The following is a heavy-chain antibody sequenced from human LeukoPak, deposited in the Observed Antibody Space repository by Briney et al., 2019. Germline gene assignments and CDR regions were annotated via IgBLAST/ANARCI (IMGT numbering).Heavy chain of an antibody. CDR3: ARGPFVLIAAAANDAFDV. CDR2: ISSSGSPV. CDR1: GFTFSSYE. V-gene: IGHV3-48*03. Sequence: GGSLRLFCAASGFTFSSYEMNWVRQAPGQGLEWVSYISSSGSPVYYADSVRGRFTISRDNAKNPLYLQMNSLRAEDTAVYYCARGPFVLIAAAANDAFDVWGQGTVVTVSS. J-gene: IGHJ3*01. D-gene: IGHD6-13*01.